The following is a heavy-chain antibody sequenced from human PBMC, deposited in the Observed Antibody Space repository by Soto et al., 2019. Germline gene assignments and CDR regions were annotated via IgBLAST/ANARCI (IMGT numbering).Heavy chain of an antibody. Sequence: QLQLQESGPGLVKPSETLSLTCTVSGGSISSSSYYWGWIRQPPGKGLEWIGSIYYSGSTYYNPSLKSRATRAVDTSKNQFSRKLSSVTAGDTAVYYCARRGSGLNGMGFDPWGQGTLVTVSS. J-gene: IGHJ5*02. CDR3: ARRGSGLNGMGFDP. CDR2: IYYSGST. CDR1: GGSISSSSYY. V-gene: IGHV4-39*01. D-gene: IGHD3-10*01.